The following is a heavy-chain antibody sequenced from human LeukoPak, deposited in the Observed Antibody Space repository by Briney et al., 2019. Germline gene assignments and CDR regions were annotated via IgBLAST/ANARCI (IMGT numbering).Heavy chain of an antibody. CDR2: ISAYNGNT. D-gene: IGHD6-13*01. CDR1: GYTFTSYG. J-gene: IGHJ4*02. V-gene: IGHV1-18*01. Sequence: ASVKVSCKASGYTFTSYGISWVRQAPGQGLEWMGWISAYNGNTNYAQKLQGRVTMTTGTPTSTAYMELRSLRSDDTAVYYCARVGGYSSSWYENFDYWGQGTLVTVSS. CDR3: ARVGGYSSSWYENFDY.